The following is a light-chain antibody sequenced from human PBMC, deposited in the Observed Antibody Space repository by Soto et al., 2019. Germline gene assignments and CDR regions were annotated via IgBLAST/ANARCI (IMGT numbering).Light chain of an antibody. CDR2: EVT. CDR1: SSDIGGYNS. V-gene: IGLV2-14*01. J-gene: IGLJ1*01. Sequence: QSVLTQPASVSGSPGQSITISCTGISSDIGGYNSVSWYQQHPGKAPKLMIYEVTNRPSGVSNRFSGSESGNTASLTISGLQAEDEADYYCSSHTSSRTYVVGTGTKVT. CDR3: SSHTSSRTYV.